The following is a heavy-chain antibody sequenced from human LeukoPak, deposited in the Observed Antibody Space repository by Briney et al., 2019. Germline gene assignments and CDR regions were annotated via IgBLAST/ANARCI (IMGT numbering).Heavy chain of an antibody. Sequence: ASVKVSCKASGYTFITYGISWVRQAPGQGLQLMGWISAYNGDTKYAQRLQGRVTMTTDTATSTAYMGLRSLRSDDTAVYYCARDFSGWYPVYYGMDVWGQGTTVTVSS. V-gene: IGHV1-18*01. CDR1: GYTFITYG. J-gene: IGHJ6*02. CDR3: ARDFSGWYPVYYGMDV. CDR2: ISAYNGDT. D-gene: IGHD6-19*01.